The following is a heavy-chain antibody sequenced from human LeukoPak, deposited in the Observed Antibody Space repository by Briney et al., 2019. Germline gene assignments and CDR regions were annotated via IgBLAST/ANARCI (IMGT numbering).Heavy chain of an antibody. J-gene: IGHJ4*02. Sequence: ASVKVSCKASGGTFSSYAISWVRQAPGQGLEWMGRIIPIFGTANYAQKFQGSVTITTDESTSTAYMELSSLRSEDTAVYYCARANYDFWSGYPKNDFDYWGQGTLVTVSS. CDR1: GGTFSSYA. D-gene: IGHD3-3*01. V-gene: IGHV1-69*05. CDR2: IIPIFGTA. CDR3: ARANYDFWSGYPKNDFDY.